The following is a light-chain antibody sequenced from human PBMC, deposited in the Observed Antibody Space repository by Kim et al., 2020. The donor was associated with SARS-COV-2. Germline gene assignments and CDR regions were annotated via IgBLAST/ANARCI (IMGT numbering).Light chain of an antibody. V-gene: IGLV3-9*01. CDR2: RDS. J-gene: IGLJ1*01. CDR1: NIGMKT. Sequence: SYELTQPLSVSVALGQTARITCGGNNIGMKTVHWYQQKPGQAPVLVISRDSKRPSGIPERFSGSNSGNTATLTITRAQAGDEADYYCQVWDSSSYVFGTG. CDR3: QVWDSSSYV.